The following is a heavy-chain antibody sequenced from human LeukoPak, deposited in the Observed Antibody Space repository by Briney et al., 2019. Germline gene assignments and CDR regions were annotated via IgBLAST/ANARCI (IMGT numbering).Heavy chain of an antibody. CDR1: GYTFTSYG. J-gene: IGHJ4*02. CDR2: ISAYNGNT. Sequence: GASVKVSCKASGYTFTSYGISWVRQAPGQGLECMGWISAYNGNTNYAQKLQGRVHMTKDTSKSTDYMELRSLRYEDTAVYYCARVFRSSRKVDYWGQGTLVTVSS. V-gene: IGHV1-18*01. CDR3: ARVFRSSRKVDY. D-gene: IGHD6-13*01.